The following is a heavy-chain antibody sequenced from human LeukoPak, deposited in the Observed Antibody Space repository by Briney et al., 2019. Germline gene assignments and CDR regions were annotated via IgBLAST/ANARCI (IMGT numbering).Heavy chain of an antibody. Sequence: GGSLRLSCAASGLTVSSNYMSWVRQAPGKGLEWVSVIYSGGSTYYADSVKGRFTISRDNSKNTLYLQMNSLRAEDTAEYYCARDSLVGTPGYFDYWGQGTLVTVSS. CDR3: ARDSLVGTPGYFDY. CDR1: GLTVSSNY. CDR2: IYSGGST. J-gene: IGHJ4*02. D-gene: IGHD1/OR15-1a*01. V-gene: IGHV3-53*01.